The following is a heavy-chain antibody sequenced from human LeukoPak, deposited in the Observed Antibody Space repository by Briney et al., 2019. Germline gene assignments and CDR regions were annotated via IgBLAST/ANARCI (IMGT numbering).Heavy chain of an antibody. Sequence: LSLTCSASGCTISTCNNCWVWIRQAPGKGLEWVSYISSSGNTIYYADSVKGRFTISRANAKNSLYLHMNSLKAEDTAVYDCAREGCSGSSCRGAHFWYWGQGTLVLVSA. CDR3: AREGCSGSSCRGAHFWY. D-gene: IGHD2-15*01. CDR2: ISSSGNTI. J-gene: IGHJ1*01. CDR1: GCTISTCNNC. V-gene: IGHV3-48*03.